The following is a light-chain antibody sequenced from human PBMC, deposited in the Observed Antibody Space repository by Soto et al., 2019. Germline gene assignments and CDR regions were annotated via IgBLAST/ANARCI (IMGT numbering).Light chain of an antibody. CDR1: QVVSSSY. V-gene: IGKV3-20*01. J-gene: IGKJ2*01. CDR3: QQYGTFPFS. CDR2: HAS. Sequence: EIVLTQSPGTLSLSPGESATLSCRANQVVSSSYLAWYQQKPGQAPRLLIYHASDRAIGIPDRLSGSGSGTDFTLTITRLEPEDFALFYCQQYGTFPFSFGQGTKLEIK.